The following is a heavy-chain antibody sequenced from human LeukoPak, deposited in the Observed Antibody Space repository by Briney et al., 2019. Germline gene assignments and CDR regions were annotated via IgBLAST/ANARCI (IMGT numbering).Heavy chain of an antibody. D-gene: IGHD4-17*01. Sequence: GGSLRLSCAASGFSFSSYGMSWVRQAPGTGLEWVSAITGSTRSTYYTDSVKGRFTISRDNAKNSLYLQMNSLRAEDTAVYYCARDGGMTTVTIFDYWGQGTLVTVSS. CDR1: GFSFSSYG. J-gene: IGHJ4*02. V-gene: IGHV3-23*01. CDR3: ARDGGMTTVTIFDY. CDR2: ITGSTRST.